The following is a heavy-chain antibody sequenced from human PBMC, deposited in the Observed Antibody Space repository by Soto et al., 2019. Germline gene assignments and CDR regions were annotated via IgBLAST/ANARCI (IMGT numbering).Heavy chain of an antibody. J-gene: IGHJ6*02. CDR1: GFTFSSYG. CDR3: ARDRKEKYQLLWYYYYGMDV. D-gene: IGHD2-2*01. V-gene: IGHV3-33*01. CDR2: IWYDGSNK. Sequence: LRLSCAASGFTFSSYGMHWVRQAPGKGLEWVAVIWYDGSNKYYADSVKGRFTISRDNSKNTLYLQMNSLRAEDTAVYYCARDRKEKYQLLWYYYYGMDVWGQGTTVTVSS.